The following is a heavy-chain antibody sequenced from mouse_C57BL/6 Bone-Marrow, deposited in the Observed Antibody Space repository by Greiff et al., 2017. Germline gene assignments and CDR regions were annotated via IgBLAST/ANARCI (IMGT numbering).Heavy chain of an antibody. J-gene: IGHJ2*01. D-gene: IGHD2-3*01. CDR3: ARSGGYYLFDY. V-gene: IGHV1-54*01. CDR1: GYAFTNYL. CDR2: INPGSGGT. Sequence: VQLQQSGAELVRPGTSVKVSCKASGYAFTNYLIEWVKQRPGQGLECIGVINPGSGGTNYNEKFKGKATLTADKSSSTAYMQLSSLTSEDSAVYFCARSGGYYLFDYWGQGTTLTVSS.